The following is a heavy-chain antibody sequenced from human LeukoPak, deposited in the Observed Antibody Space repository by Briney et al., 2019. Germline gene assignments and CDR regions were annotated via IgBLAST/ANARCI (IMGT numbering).Heavy chain of an antibody. V-gene: IGHV4-31*03. D-gene: IGHD3-10*01. J-gene: IGHJ4*02. Sequence: PSETLSLTCTVSGGSISGGFYYWTWIRQYPGKGLEWIGYIYYSGSTYYNPSLNSRVTISIDTSKNQFPLKLSSVTAADTAVYYCARGGDGSGSYYAESFDYWGQGTLVTVSS. CDR2: IYYSGST. CDR1: GGSISGGFYY. CDR3: ARGGDGSGSYYAESFDY.